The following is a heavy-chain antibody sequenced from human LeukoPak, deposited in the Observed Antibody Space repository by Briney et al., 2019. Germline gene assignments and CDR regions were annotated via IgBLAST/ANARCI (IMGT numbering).Heavy chain of an antibody. CDR3: ARGNLERTYYDILTGTYGMDV. Sequence: SVKVSCKASGGTFSSYAISWVRQAPGQGLEWMGGIIPIFGTANYAQKFQGRVTITADESTSTAYMKLSSLRSEDTAVYYCARGNLERTYYDILTGTYGMDVWGKGTTVTVSS. V-gene: IGHV1-69*01. J-gene: IGHJ6*04. CDR2: IIPIFGTA. D-gene: IGHD3-9*01. CDR1: GGTFSSYA.